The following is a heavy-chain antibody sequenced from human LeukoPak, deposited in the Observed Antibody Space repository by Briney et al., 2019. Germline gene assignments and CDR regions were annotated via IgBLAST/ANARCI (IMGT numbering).Heavy chain of an antibody. V-gene: IGHV4-59*01. CDR3: ARGRSPQAPLPDAFDI. CDR1: GGSISSYY. D-gene: IGHD3-10*01. J-gene: IGHJ3*02. Sequence: KPSETLSLTCTVSGGSISSYYWSWVRQPPGKGLEWGGYIYYSGSTNYNPSLKSRVTISVDTSKNQFSLKLSSGTAADTAVYYCARGRSPQAPLPDAFDIWGQGTMVTVSS. CDR2: IYYSGST.